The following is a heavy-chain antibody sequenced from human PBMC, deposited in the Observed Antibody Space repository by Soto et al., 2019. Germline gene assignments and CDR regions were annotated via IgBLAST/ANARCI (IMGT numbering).Heavy chain of an antibody. Sequence: GGSLRLSCAASEFSFSTYGRHWVRQATGKGLEWVAVIWYDGSITYYADSVKGRFTISRDNSKNTLYLEMTSLRDEDTAVYYCARASTRWSPYFHYYRMDVWGQGTPVTVSS. V-gene: IGHV3-33*08. D-gene: IGHD6-13*01. J-gene: IGHJ6*02. CDR2: IWYDGSIT. CDR3: ARASTRWSPYFHYYRMDV. CDR1: EFSFSTYG.